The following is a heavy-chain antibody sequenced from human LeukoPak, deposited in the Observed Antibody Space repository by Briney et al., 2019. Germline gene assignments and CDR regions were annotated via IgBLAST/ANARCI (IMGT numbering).Heavy chain of an antibody. J-gene: IGHJ4*02. CDR1: GGTFSSYA. D-gene: IGHD5-18*01. V-gene: IGHV1-69*04. Sequence: SVKVSCKASGGTFSSYAISWVRQAPGQGLEWMGRIIPIFGIANYAQKSQGRVTITADKSTGTAYMELSSLRSEDTAVYYCARELMDTAMVTGFGYWGQGTLVTVSS. CDR2: IIPIFGIA. CDR3: ARELMDTAMVTGFGY.